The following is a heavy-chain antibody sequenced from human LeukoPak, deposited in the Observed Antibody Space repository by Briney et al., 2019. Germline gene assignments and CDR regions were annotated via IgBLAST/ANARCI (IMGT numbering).Heavy chain of an antibody. D-gene: IGHD6-6*01. J-gene: IGHJ3*02. CDR1: GYRFTSYW. CDR2: IYPGDSDT. Sequence: GESLKISFKGSGYRFTSYWIGWVRQMPGKGLEWMGIIYPGDSDTRYSPSFQGQVTISADKSISTAYLQWSSLKASDTAMYYCARAQSPSSSGAFDIWGQGTMVTVSS. V-gene: IGHV5-51*01. CDR3: ARAQSPSSSGAFDI.